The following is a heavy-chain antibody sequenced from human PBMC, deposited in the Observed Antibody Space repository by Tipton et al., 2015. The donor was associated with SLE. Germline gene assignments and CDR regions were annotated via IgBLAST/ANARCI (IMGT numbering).Heavy chain of an antibody. D-gene: IGHD4-11*01. V-gene: IGHV4-59*01. J-gene: IGHJ4*02. CDR3: ARWAGPTVNFDY. CDR1: GGSISSYY. Sequence: TLSLTCTVSGGSISSYYWSWIRQPPGKGLEWIGYIYYSGSTNYNPSLKSRVTISVDTSNNQFSLKLSSVTAADTAVYYCARWAGPTVNFDYWGQGTLVTVSS. CDR2: IYYSGST.